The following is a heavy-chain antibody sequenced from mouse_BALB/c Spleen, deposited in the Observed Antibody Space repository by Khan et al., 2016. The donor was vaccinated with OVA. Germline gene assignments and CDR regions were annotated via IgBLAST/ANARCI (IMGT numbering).Heavy chain of an antibody. J-gene: IGHJ3*01. CDR1: GYTFSSYW. V-gene: IGHV1-9*01. CDR2: ILPGSGSN. D-gene: IGHD1-1*01. Sequence: QVQLQQSGAELMKPGASVKISCKATGYTFSSYWIEWVKQRPGHGLEWIGEILPGSGSNNYNEKFKGQATFTADTSSNTAYMQLSSLTSEDSAVSYCARGDYYGSSSWFGYWGQGTLVTVST. CDR3: ARGDYYGSSSWFGY.